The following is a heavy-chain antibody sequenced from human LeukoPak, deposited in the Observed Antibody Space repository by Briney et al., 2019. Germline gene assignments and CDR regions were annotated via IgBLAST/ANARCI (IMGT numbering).Heavy chain of an antibody. D-gene: IGHD3-10*01. Sequence: PGGSLRLSCAASGFTFSSYAMTWVRQAPGKGLEWVSSIRGSGDSTYYADSVKGRFTISRDNSKSTLFLQMNSLRVEDTAVYYCARGPDYYGSGSYGDVWGQGTTVTVA. CDR2: IRGSGDST. J-gene: IGHJ6*02. V-gene: IGHV3-23*01. CDR3: ARGPDYYGSGSYGDV. CDR1: GFTFSSYA.